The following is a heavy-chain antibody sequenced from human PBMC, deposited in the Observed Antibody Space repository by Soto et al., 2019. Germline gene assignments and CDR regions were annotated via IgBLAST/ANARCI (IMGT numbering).Heavy chain of an antibody. CDR1: GGSISSGGFY. CDR2: INYSGST. V-gene: IGHV4-31*03. J-gene: IGHJ6*03. CDR3: ARDVGKQLERRYYYFYYYMDV. D-gene: IGHD1-1*01. Sequence: QVQLQESGPGLVKPSQTLSLTCTVSGGSISSGGFYWSWIRQHPGKGLEWIGYINYSGSTYYNPSLKSRVTISVDTSKNQFFLKLSSVTAADTAVYYCARDVGKQLERRYYYFYYYMDVWGKGTTVTVSS.